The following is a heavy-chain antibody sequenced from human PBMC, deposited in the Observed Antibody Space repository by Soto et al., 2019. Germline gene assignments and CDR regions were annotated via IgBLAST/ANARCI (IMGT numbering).Heavy chain of an antibody. Sequence: GGSLRLSCAASGFTFSGYGMHWVRQAPGKGLEWVAVISYDGSNKYYADSVKGRFTISRDNSKNTLYLQMNSLRAEDTAVYYCAKVQQQGTFAYYYYGMDVWGQGTTVTVSS. CDR3: AKVQQQGTFAYYYYGMDV. V-gene: IGHV3-30*18. D-gene: IGHD1-1*01. CDR2: ISYDGSNK. J-gene: IGHJ6*02. CDR1: GFTFSGYG.